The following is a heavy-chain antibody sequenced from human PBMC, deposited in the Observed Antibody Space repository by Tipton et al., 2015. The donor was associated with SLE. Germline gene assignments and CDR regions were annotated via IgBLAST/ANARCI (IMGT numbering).Heavy chain of an antibody. V-gene: IGHV4-34*01. CDR1: GGSFSGYY. J-gene: IGHJ3*02. D-gene: IGHD2-2*01. Sequence: TLSLTCAVYGGSFSGYYWSWIRQPPGKGLEWIGEINHSGSTNYTPSLKSRVTISVDTSKNHFSLKLSSVTAADTAVYYCARGTFPAAGAFDIWGQGTMVTVSS. CDR3: ARGTFPAAGAFDI. CDR2: INHSGST.